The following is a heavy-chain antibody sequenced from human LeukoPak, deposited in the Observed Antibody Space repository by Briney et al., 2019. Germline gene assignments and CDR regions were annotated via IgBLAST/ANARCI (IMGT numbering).Heavy chain of an antibody. D-gene: IGHD6-13*01. Sequence: GGSLRLSCAASGFTFDDYTMHWVRQAPGKGLEWVSTISGSGGSTYYADSVKGRFTISRDNSKNTLYLQMNSLRAEDTAVYYCAKDSRSSAPFDYWGQGTLVTVSS. CDR3: AKDSRSSAPFDY. J-gene: IGHJ4*02. CDR2: ISGSGGST. CDR1: GFTFDDYT. V-gene: IGHV3-23*01.